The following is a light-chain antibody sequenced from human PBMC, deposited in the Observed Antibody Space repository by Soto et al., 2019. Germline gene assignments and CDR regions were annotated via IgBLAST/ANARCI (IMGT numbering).Light chain of an antibody. CDR3: SSFAGGNNLL. J-gene: IGLJ2*01. CDR2: EVS. Sequence: QSALTQPPSASGSPGQSVTISCTGTSSDVGGYNFVSWYQQHPGKAPKLLIYEVSKRPSGVPDRFSGSKSDNTASLTVSGLQAEDEADYYCSSFAGGNNLLFGGGTK. V-gene: IGLV2-8*01. CDR1: SSDVGGYNF.